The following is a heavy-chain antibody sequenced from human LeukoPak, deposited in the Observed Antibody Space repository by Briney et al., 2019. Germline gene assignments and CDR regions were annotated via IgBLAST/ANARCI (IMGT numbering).Heavy chain of an antibody. Sequence: AASVKVSCKASGGTFSSYAISWVRQAPGQGLEWMGRIIPIFGTANYAQKFQGRVTITTDESTSTAYMELSSLRSEDTAVYYCTSGAAGNEGREELFDYWGQGTLVTVSS. CDR2: IIPIFGTA. J-gene: IGHJ4*02. CDR1: GGTFSSYA. V-gene: IGHV1-69*05. D-gene: IGHD1-1*01. CDR3: TSGAAGNEGREELFDY.